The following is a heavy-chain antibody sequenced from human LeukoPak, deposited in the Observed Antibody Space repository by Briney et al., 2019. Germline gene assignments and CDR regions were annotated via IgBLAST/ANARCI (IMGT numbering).Heavy chain of an antibody. J-gene: IGHJ4*02. CDR2: IRSKANSYAT. Sequence: QSGGSLRLSCAASGFTFSDSAMHWVRQASGKGLEWVGRIRSKANSYATLYAASVKGRFTISRDDSQNTAYLQMNSLKTEDTAVYYCRTYGGSYDDYWGQGTLVTVSS. CDR1: GFTFSDSA. CDR3: RTYGGSYDDY. V-gene: IGHV3-73*01. D-gene: IGHD1-26*01.